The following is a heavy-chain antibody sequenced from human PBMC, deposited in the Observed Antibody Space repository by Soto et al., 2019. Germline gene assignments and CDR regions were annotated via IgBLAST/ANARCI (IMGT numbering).Heavy chain of an antibody. D-gene: IGHD3-10*01. CDR1: GYTFTSYD. V-gene: IGHV1-8*01. J-gene: IGHJ5*02. CDR2: MNPNSGNT. CDR3: ARGLSNPGLRGWFDP. Sequence: QVQLVQSGAEVKKPGASVKVSCKASGYTFTSYDINWVRQATGQGLEWMGWMNPNSGNTGYAQMFQGRVTMTRNTSRSTAYMGLSSLRSEDTAVYYCARGLSNPGLRGWFDPWGQGTLVTVSS.